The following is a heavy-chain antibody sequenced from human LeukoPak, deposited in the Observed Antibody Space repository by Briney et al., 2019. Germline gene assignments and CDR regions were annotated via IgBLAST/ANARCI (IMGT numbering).Heavy chain of an antibody. V-gene: IGHV3-11*05. Sequence: GGSLRLSCAASGFTFSDYYMSWIRQAPGEGLEWVSYISSSSSYTNYADSVKGRFTISRDNAKNSLYLQMNSLRAEDTAVYYCARDNDCTGGSCGGWFDPWGQGTLVTVSS. J-gene: IGHJ5*02. CDR3: ARDNDCTGGSCGGWFDP. CDR2: ISSSSSYT. CDR1: GFTFSDYY. D-gene: IGHD2-15*01.